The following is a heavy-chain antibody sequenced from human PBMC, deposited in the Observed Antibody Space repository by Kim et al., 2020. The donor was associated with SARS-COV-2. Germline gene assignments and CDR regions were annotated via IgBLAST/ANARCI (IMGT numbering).Heavy chain of an antibody. CDR2: ILYDGSNT. D-gene: IGHD6-13*01. J-gene: IGHJ4*02. Sequence: GGSLRLSCAASGFSFSNYGMHWVRQAPGKGLEWVAVILYDGSNTFYAESVKGQFTISRDNSKNSLYLQVNSLRGEDTAVYYCAKDRGLYSSSLDHWGQGTLVTVSS. CDR1: GFSFSNYG. CDR3: AKDRGLYSSSLDH. V-gene: IGHV3-30*18.